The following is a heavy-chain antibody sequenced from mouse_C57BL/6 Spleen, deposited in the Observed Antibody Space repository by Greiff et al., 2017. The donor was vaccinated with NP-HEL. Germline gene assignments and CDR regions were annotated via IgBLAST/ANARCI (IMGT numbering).Heavy chain of an antibody. V-gene: IGHV1-52*01. D-gene: IGHD1-1*01. J-gene: IGHJ4*01. Sequence: QVQLQQPGAELVRPGSSVKLSCKASGYTFTSYWMHWVKQRPIQGLEWIGNIDPSDSETHYNQKFKDKATLTVDKSSSTAYMQLSSLTSEDSAVYYCALITTVDYYAMDYWGQGTSVTVSS. CDR3: ALITTVDYYAMDY. CDR1: GYTFTSYW. CDR2: IDPSDSET.